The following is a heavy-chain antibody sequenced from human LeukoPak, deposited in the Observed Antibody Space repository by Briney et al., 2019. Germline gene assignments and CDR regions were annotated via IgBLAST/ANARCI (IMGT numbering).Heavy chain of an antibody. V-gene: IGHV3-21*01. Sequence: PGGSLRLSCAASGFTFSSYNMNWVRQAPGKGLEWVSAISSSESYIYYADSVKGRFTISRDNAKNSLYLQMNSLRAEDTAVYYCAKRGIAAAASFDYWGQGTPVTVSS. CDR3: AKRGIAAAASFDY. J-gene: IGHJ4*02. CDR1: GFTFSSYN. CDR2: ISSSESYI. D-gene: IGHD6-13*01.